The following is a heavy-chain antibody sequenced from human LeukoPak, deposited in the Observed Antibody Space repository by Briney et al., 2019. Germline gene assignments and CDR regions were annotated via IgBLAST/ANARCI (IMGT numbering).Heavy chain of an antibody. CDR2: ISGSGGST. Sequence: PGGSLRLSCAASGLTFSSYALSWVRQAPGKGLEWVSAISGSGGSTYYADSVKGRFTISRDNSKNTLYLQMNSLRAEDTAVYYCAKDLGLVVRGVVDYWGQGTLVTVSS. J-gene: IGHJ4*02. V-gene: IGHV3-23*01. CDR1: GLTFSSYA. D-gene: IGHD3-10*01. CDR3: AKDLGLVVRGVVDY.